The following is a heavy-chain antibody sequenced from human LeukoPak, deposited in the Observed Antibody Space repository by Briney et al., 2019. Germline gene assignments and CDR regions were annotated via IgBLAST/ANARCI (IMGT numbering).Heavy chain of an antibody. J-gene: IGHJ4*02. V-gene: IGHV3-43*02. Sequence: GGSLRLSCASSGFTFDDYAIHWVRQGPGKGLEWVSLISGDGDSTYYADSVKGRFTISRDNSKNSLYLQMNSLTTEDTALYYCAKGKGSDYTFDYWGQGTLSPSPQ. CDR1: GFTFDDYA. CDR3: AKGKGSDYTFDY. CDR2: ISGDGDST. D-gene: IGHD5-12*01.